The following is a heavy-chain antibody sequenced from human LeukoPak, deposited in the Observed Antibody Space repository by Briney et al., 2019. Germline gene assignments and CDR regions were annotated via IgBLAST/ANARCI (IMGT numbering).Heavy chain of an antibody. V-gene: IGHV3-7*01. D-gene: IGHD3-9*01. CDR1: GFTFSSYW. CDR3: ARGDDILTGYYSGPTYYFDY. J-gene: IGHJ4*02. CDR2: IKQDGSEK. Sequence: GGSLRLSCAASGFTFSSYWMSWVRQAPGKGLEWVANIKQDGSEKYYVDSVKGRFTISRDNAKNSLYLQMNSLRAEDTAVYYCARGDDILTGYYSGPTYYFDYWGQGTLVTVSS.